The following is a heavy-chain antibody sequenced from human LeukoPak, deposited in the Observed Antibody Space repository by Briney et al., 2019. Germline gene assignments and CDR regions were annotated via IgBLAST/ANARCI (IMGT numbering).Heavy chain of an antibody. Sequence: GGSLRLSCAASGFTFDDYAMHWVRQAPGKGLEWVSGISWNSGSIGYADSVKGRFIISRDNAKNSLYLQMNSLRAEDTALYYCAKAISIAAAGTDYWGQGTLVAVSS. CDR2: ISWNSGSI. CDR1: GFTFDDYA. D-gene: IGHD6-13*01. CDR3: AKAISIAAAGTDY. J-gene: IGHJ4*02. V-gene: IGHV3-9*01.